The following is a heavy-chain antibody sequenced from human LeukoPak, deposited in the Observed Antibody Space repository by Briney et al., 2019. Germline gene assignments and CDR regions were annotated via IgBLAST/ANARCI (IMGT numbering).Heavy chain of an antibody. Sequence: GRSLRLSCAASGFTFSIYAMHWVRQAPGKGLERVALISYDGSNNHYAESVKGRFTISRDNSKNTLYLQMNSLRDEDTAVYYCAKDCSSTWYYLDYWGQGTLVTVSS. D-gene: IGHD6-13*01. CDR1: GFTFSIYA. V-gene: IGHV3-30*04. CDR3: AKDCSSTWYYLDY. J-gene: IGHJ4*02. CDR2: ISYDGSNN.